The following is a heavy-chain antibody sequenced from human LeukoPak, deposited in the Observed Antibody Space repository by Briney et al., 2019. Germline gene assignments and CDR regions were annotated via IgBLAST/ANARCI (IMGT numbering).Heavy chain of an antibody. J-gene: IGHJ1*01. CDR1: GYTFSSYG. CDR2: ISGYNGNT. CDR3: ARDLSAGSSSWAAD. V-gene: IGHV1-18*01. Sequence: ASVKVSCKASGYTFSSYGIAWVRQAPGQGLEWMGWISGYNGNTNYAQKLQGRVSMTTDTSTTTAYMELRSLTSEDTAVYYCARDLSAGSSSWAADWGQGTLVTVSS. D-gene: IGHD6-13*01.